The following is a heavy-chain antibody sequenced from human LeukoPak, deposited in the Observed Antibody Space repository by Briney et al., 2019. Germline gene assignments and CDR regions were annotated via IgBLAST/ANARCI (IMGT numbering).Heavy chain of an antibody. Sequence: SETLSLTCAVYGGSFSGYYWSWIRQPPGKGLEWIGEINHSGSTNYNPSLKSRVTISVDTSKNQFSLKLSSVTAADTAVCYCARGQAYYYDSSGYYRRGVDYWGQGTLVTVSS. D-gene: IGHD3-22*01. J-gene: IGHJ4*02. V-gene: IGHV4-34*01. CDR1: GGSFSGYY. CDR3: ARGQAYYYDSSGYYRRGVDY. CDR2: INHSGST.